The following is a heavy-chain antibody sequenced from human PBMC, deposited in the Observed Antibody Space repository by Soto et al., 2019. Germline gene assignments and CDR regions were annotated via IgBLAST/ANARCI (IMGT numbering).Heavy chain of an antibody. CDR1: GGSISSSNW. J-gene: IGHJ4*02. CDR2: IYYSGST. CDR3: ASYKKVVAIDY. D-gene: IGHD2-15*01. V-gene: IGHV4-4*02. Sequence: SETLSLTCAVAGGSISSSNWWRWVRQPPGKGLEWIGYIYYSGSTNYNPSLKSRVTISVDTSKNQFSLKLSSVTAADTAVYYCASYKKVVAIDYWGQGTLVTVSS.